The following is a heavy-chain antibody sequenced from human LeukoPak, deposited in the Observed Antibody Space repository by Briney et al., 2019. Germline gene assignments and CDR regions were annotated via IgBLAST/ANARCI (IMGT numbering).Heavy chain of an antibody. J-gene: IGHJ3*02. CDR3: ARGPSGGGLGDGFDI. Sequence: SQTLSLTCTVSGGSITSGDYYWSWIRQPPGKGLEWIGYIYYTGSTYYNPSLKSRVTISVDTSKNQFSLKLSSVTAADTAVYYCARGPSGGGLGDGFDIWGQGTMVTVSS. CDR1: GGSITSGDYY. D-gene: IGHD3-16*01. V-gene: IGHV4-30-4*01. CDR2: IYYTGST.